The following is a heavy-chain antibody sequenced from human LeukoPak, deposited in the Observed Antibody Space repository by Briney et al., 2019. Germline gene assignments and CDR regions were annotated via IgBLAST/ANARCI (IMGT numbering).Heavy chain of an antibody. Sequence: SGGSLRLSCAGSGFSFSSHGMNWVRQAPGKGLEWVSGISPSGDITYYTDSVRGRFTISRDNFKNTLSLQVNSLRAEDTATYYCAKDDDWGRYKHWGQGTLVTVSS. V-gene: IGHV3-23*01. CDR2: ISPSGDIT. J-gene: IGHJ1*01. CDR3: AKDDDWGRYKH. D-gene: IGHD3-16*01. CDR1: GFSFSSHG.